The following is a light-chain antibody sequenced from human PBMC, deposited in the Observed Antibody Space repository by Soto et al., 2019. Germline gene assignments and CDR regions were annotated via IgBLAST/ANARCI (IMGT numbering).Light chain of an antibody. CDR3: QQCDDWPRT. Sequence: EIVLTQSPGTLSLSPGERATLSCRASESVRSSYLAWYQQKPGQAPRLLIYYISTRATGVPARFSGSGSGTEFTLTISSLQSEDFAVYYCQQCDDWPRTFGQGTKVDIK. CDR2: YIS. J-gene: IGKJ1*01. V-gene: IGKV3-15*01. CDR1: ESVRSSY.